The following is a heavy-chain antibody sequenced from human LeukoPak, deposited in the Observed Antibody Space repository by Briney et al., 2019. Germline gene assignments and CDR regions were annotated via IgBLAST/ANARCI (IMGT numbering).Heavy chain of an antibody. CDR1: GFTFSSYE. D-gene: IGHD3-10*01. CDR2: IISSGSTI. J-gene: IGHJ4*02. V-gene: IGHV3-48*03. Sequence: GGSLRLSCAASGFTFSSYETNWVRQAAGKGLEWVSHIISSGSTIYYADSVKGRFTISRDNAKNSLYLQMNSLRAEDTAVYYCASALSDYYGSGSSDYWGQGTLVTVSS. CDR3: ASALSDYYGSGSSDY.